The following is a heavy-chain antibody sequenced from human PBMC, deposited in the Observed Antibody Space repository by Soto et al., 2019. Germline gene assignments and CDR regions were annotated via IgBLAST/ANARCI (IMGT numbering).Heavy chain of an antibody. CDR3: ARGPFRDAAMAKGGHYYYGMDV. V-gene: IGHV1-69*13. CDR1: GGTFSSYA. Sequence: AASVKVSCKASGGTFSSYAISWVRQAPGQGLEWMGGIIPIFGTANYAQKFQGRVTITADESTSTAYMELSSLRSEDTAVYYCARGPFRDAAMAKGGHYYYGMDVWGQGTTVTVSS. D-gene: IGHD5-18*01. J-gene: IGHJ6*02. CDR2: IIPIFGTA.